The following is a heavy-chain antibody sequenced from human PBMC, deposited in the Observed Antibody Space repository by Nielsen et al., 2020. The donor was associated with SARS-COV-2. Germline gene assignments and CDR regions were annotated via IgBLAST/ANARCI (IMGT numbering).Heavy chain of an antibody. V-gene: IGHV7-4-1*02. CDR1: GYTFTSYA. CDR2: INTNTGNP. CDR3: ARDLPAYDFWSGYYIMTGWFDP. Sequence: ASVKVSCKASGYTFTSYAMNWVRQAPGQGLEWMGWINTNTGNPTYAQGFTGRFVFSLDTSVSTAYLQISSLEAEDTAVYYCARDLPAYDFWSGYYIMTGWFDPWGQGTLVTVSS. J-gene: IGHJ5*02. D-gene: IGHD3-3*01.